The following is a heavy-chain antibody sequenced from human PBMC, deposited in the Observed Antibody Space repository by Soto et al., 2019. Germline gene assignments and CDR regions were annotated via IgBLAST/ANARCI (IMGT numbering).Heavy chain of an antibody. CDR1: GGSISSSNW. Sequence: PSETLSLTCAVSGGSISSSNWWSWVRQPPGKGLEWIGEINHSGSTNYNPSLKSRVTLSVDTSKNQFSLKLTSVTAADTAVYYCARKTGIRYYFEYWGQGMLVTVSS. D-gene: IGHD3-10*01. J-gene: IGHJ4*02. V-gene: IGHV4-4*02. CDR3: ARKTGIRYYFEY. CDR2: INHSGST.